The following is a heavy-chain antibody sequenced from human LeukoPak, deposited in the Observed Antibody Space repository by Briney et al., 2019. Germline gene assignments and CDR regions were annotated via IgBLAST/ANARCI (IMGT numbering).Heavy chain of an antibody. V-gene: IGHV4-4*07. D-gene: IGHD2-15*01. J-gene: IGHJ5*02. CDR2: IYTSGST. CDR1: GGSISSYY. Sequence: SETLSLTCTVSGGSISSYYWSWIRQPAGKGLEWIGRIYTSGSTNYNPSLKSRVTISVDTSKNQFSLKLPSVTAADTAVYYCARDLHGYCGGGSCYSGGWFDPWGQGTLVTVSS. CDR3: ARDLHGYCGGGSCYSGGWFDP.